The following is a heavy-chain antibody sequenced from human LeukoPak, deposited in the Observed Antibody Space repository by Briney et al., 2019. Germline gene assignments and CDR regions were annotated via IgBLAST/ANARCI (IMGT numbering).Heavy chain of an antibody. V-gene: IGHV2-70*11. CDR1: GFSLSTSGMC. CDR3: ARAQTTVKGGFDY. Sequence: SGPTLVNPTQPLILTCTFSGFSLSTSGMCVSWIRQPPGKALEWLARIYWDYDKYYSTSLKTRLTISKDTSKNQVVLTMTNMDPVDTATYYCARAQTTVKGGFDYWGQGTLVTVSS. J-gene: IGHJ4*02. D-gene: IGHD4-17*01. CDR2: IYWDYDK.